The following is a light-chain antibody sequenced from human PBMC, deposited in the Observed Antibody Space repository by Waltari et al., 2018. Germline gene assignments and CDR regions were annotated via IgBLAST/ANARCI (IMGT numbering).Light chain of an antibody. CDR3: QQRSKWPT. J-gene: IGKJ3*01. V-gene: IGKV3-11*01. CDR2: DAS. Sequence: DIVLTQSPATLSLSPGERATLSCRASQSVRNYLAWYQQKPGQAPRLLIYDASNRATGIPGRFSGSGSGTDFTLTISSLEPEDFAVYYCQQRSKWPTFGPGTKVDIK. CDR1: QSVRNY.